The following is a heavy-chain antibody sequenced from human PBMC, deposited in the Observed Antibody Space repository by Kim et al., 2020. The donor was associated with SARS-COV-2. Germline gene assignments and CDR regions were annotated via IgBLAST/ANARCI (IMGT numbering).Heavy chain of an antibody. Sequence: GGSLRLSCAASGFTFSSYSMNWVRQAPGKGLEWVSSISSSSSYIYYADSVKGRFTISRDNAKNSLYLQMNSLRAEDTAVYYCARDSSITIFGVVLDYWGQGTLVTISS. V-gene: IGHV3-21*01. CDR1: GFTFSSYS. D-gene: IGHD3-3*01. J-gene: IGHJ4*02. CDR2: ISSSSSYI. CDR3: ARDSSITIFGVVLDY.